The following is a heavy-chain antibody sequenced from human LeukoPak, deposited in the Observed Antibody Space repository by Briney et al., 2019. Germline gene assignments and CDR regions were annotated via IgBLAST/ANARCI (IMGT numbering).Heavy chain of an antibody. CDR1: GGFISSSSYY. V-gene: IGHV4-39*01. J-gene: IGHJ4*02. CDR2: IYYSGST. D-gene: IGHD1-1*01. Sequence: PSESLSLTCTVSGGFISSSSYYWGWIRQPPGKGLEWIGSIYYSGSTYYNPSLKSRVTISVDTSKNQFSLKLSSVTAADTAVYYCARHSAGTTKDYWGQGTLVTVSS. CDR3: ARHSAGTTKDY.